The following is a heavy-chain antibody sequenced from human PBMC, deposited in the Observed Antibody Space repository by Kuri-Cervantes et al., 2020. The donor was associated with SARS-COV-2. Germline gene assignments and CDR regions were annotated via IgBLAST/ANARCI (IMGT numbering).Heavy chain of an antibody. J-gene: IGHJ6*03. CDR3: ASTQGVTLLDYYYYYTDV. D-gene: IGHD3-10*01. Sequence: GESLKISCAASGFTSSSYAMSWVRQAPGKGLEWVSAISGSGGSTYYADSVKGRFTISRDNSKNTLYLQMNSLRAEDTAVYYCASTQGVTLLDYYYYYTDVWGKGTTVTVSS. CDR1: GFTSSSYA. CDR2: ISGSGGST. V-gene: IGHV3-23*01.